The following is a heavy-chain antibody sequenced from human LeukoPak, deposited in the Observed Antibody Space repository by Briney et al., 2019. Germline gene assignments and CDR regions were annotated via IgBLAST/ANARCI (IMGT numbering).Heavy chain of an antibody. CDR3: AKDKAGAFDY. Sequence: GRSLRLSCAASGFTFDDYAMHWVRQAPGKGLEWVSGTSWNSGSIGYADSVKGRFTISRDNAKNSLYLQMNSLRAEDTALYYCAKDKAGAFDYWGQGTLVTVSS. D-gene: IGHD6-13*01. V-gene: IGHV3-9*01. CDR2: TSWNSGSI. CDR1: GFTFDDYA. J-gene: IGHJ4*02.